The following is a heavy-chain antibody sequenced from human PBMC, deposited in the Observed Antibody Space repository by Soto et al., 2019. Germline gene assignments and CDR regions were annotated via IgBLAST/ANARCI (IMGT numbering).Heavy chain of an antibody. CDR2: IYYSGST. D-gene: IGHD3-10*01. V-gene: IGHV4-31*03. Sequence: SETLSLTCTVSGGSISSGGYYWSWIRQHPGKGLEWIGYIYYSGSTYYNPSLKSRVTISVDTSKNQFSLKLSSVTAADTAVYYCARDVGYYGSGSYYNRYHPYGMVFWGPGTTVTGAS. CDR1: GGSISSGGYY. CDR3: ARDVGYYGSGSYYNRYHPYGMVF. J-gene: IGHJ6*02.